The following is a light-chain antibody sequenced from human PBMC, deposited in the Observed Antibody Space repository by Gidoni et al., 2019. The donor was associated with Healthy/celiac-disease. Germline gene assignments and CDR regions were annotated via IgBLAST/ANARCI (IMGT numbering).Light chain of an antibody. CDR2: DAS. V-gene: IGKV3-11*01. CDR1: QRVSSY. CDR3: QQRSNWPRPLT. Sequence: EIVLTQSPATLSLSPGERATLSCRASQRVSSYLAWYQQKTAQAPRLLIYDASNRATGIPARFSGSRSGTDFTLTISSLEPDDFAVYYCQQRSNWPRPLTFXGXTKVXIK. J-gene: IGKJ4*01.